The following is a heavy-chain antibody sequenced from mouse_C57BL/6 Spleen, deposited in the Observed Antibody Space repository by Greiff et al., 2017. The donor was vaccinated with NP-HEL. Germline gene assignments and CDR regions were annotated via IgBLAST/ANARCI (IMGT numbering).Heavy chain of an antibody. V-gene: IGHV1-55*01. Sequence: QVQLQQPGAELVKPGASVKMSCKASGYTFTSYWITWVKQRPGQGLEWIGDIYPGSGSTNYNEKFKSKATLTVDTSSSTAYMQRSSLTSEDAAVYYWAGDDDGLGFAYWGQGTLVTVSA. CDR1: GYTFTSYW. CDR2: IYPGSGST. D-gene: IGHD1-2*01. CDR3: AGDDDGLGFAY. J-gene: IGHJ3*01.